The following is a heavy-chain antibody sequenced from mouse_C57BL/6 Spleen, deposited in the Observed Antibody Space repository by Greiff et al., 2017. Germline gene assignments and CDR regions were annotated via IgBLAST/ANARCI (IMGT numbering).Heavy chain of an antibody. J-gene: IGHJ2*01. CDR3: ARGTAVPVFDD. D-gene: IGHD1-1*01. V-gene: IGHV1-69*01. Sequence: VQLLQSGAELVMPGASVKLSCKASGYTFTSYWMHWVKQRPGQGLEWIGEIDPSDSYTNYNQKFKGKSTLTVDKSSSTAYMQLSSLAAEASAVYCGARGTAVPVFDDWGQGTTLTVSS. CDR1: GYTFTSYW. CDR2: IDPSDSYT.